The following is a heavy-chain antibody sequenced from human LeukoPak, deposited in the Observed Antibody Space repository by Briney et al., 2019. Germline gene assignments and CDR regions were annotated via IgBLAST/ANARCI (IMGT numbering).Heavy chain of an antibody. CDR3: ARDRGGNSGSFEY. D-gene: IGHD2/OR15-2a*01. Sequence: GGSLRLSCAASGFTFSTYEMNWVRQAPGKGLEWISYISSRGSTIYYADSVKGRFTISRDNAKNSLYLQMNSLRVEDTAIYYCARDRGGNSGSFEYWGQGSLVTVSS. J-gene: IGHJ4*02. V-gene: IGHV3-48*03. CDR2: ISSRGSTI. CDR1: GFTFSTYE.